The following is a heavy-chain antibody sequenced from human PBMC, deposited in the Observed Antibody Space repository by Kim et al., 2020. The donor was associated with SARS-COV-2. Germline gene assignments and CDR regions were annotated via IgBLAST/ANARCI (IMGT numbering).Heavy chain of an antibody. V-gene: IGHV4-61*01. CDR1: GGSVSSGSYY. Sequence: SETLSLTCTVSGGSVSSGSYYWSWIRQPPGKGLEWIGYIYYSGSTNYNPSLKSRVTISVDTSKNQFSLKLSSVTAADTAVYYCARDPTVVNPGAFDIWG. D-gene: IGHD4-17*01. J-gene: IGHJ3*02. CDR3: ARDPTVVNPGAFDI. CDR2: IYYSGST.